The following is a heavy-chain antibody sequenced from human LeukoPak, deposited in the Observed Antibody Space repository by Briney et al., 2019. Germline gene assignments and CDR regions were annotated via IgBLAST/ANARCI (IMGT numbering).Heavy chain of an antibody. CDR1: GFTFTSYS. J-gene: IGHJ5*02. Sequence: PGGSLRLSCAASGFTFTSYSMKWVRQAPGKGLEWVSSISSSSSYIYYADSVKGRFTISRDNAKNSLYLQMNSLRAEDTAVYYCARDPPYCSGGSCTPRTWFDPWGQGTLVTVSS. D-gene: IGHD2-15*01. CDR2: ISSSSSYI. V-gene: IGHV3-21*01. CDR3: ARDPPYCSGGSCTPRTWFDP.